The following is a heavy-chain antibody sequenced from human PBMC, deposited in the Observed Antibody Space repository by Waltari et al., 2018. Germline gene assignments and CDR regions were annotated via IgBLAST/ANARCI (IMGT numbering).Heavy chain of an antibody. J-gene: IGHJ4*02. D-gene: IGHD3-10*01. CDR2: ISYDGSNK. Sequence: QVQLVESGGGVVQPGRSLRLSCAASGFTFSSYGMHWVRQAPGKGLEWVAVISYDGSNKYYADSVKGRFTISRDNAKNSLYLQMNSLRAEDTAVYYCAKYGSGRSHSDYWGQGTLVTVSS. V-gene: IGHV3-30*18. CDR1: GFTFSSYG. CDR3: AKYGSGRSHSDY.